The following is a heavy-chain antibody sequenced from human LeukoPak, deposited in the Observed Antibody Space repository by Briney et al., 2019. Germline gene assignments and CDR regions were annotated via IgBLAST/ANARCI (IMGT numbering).Heavy chain of an antibody. D-gene: IGHD5-18*01. CDR3: AKRIQSAMAMGY. CDR2: IHYSGST. J-gene: IGHJ4*02. Sequence: KRSETLSLSCTVSGGSISSSSYYWAWIRQPPGKGLEWIGSIHYSGSTYYNPSLQSRVTISIDTSKNQFSLKLRFVTAADTAVYYCAKRIQSAMAMGYWGQGTLVTVSS. V-gene: IGHV4-39*07. CDR1: GGSISSSSYY.